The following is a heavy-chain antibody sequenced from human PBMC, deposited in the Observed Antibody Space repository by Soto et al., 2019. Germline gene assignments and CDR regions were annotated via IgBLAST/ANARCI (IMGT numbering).Heavy chain of an antibody. Sequence: GWSLRLSCAASGFTFDDYAMHWVRQAPGKGLEWVSGISWNSGSIGYADSVKGRFTISRDNAKNSLYLQMNSLRAEDTALYYCAKDTVVATHDDFDIWGQGTMVTVSS. D-gene: IGHD5-12*01. CDR1: GFTFDDYA. J-gene: IGHJ3*02. CDR2: ISWNSGSI. V-gene: IGHV3-9*01. CDR3: AKDTVVATHDDFDI.